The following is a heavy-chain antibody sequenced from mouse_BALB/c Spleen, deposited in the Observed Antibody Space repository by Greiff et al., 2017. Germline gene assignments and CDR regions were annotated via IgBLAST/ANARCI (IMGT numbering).Heavy chain of an antibody. CDR3: AREGDGGY. D-gene: IGHD3-3*01. J-gene: IGHJ2*01. CDR1: GFSLTSYG. CDR2: IWAGGST. Sequence: QVQLQQSGPGLVAPSQSLSITCTVSGFSLTSYGVHWVRQPPGKGLEWLGVIWAGGSTNYNSALMSRLSISKDNSKSQVFLKMNSLQTDDTAMDYCAREGDGGYWGQGTTLTVSS. V-gene: IGHV2-9*02.